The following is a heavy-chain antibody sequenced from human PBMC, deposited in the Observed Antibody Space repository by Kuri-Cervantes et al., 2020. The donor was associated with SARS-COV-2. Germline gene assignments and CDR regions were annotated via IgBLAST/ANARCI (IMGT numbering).Heavy chain of an antibody. CDR1: GGSFSGYY. J-gene: IGHJ3*02. V-gene: IGHV4-34*01. D-gene: IGHD6-6*01. CDR2: IYYSGST. CDR3: ARPSIAARADAFDI. Sequence: SETLSLTCAVYGGSFSGYYWSWIRQPPGKGLEWIGSIYYSGSTYYNPSLKSRVTISVDTSKNQFSLKLSSVTAADTAVYYCARPSIAARADAFDIWGQGTMVTVSS.